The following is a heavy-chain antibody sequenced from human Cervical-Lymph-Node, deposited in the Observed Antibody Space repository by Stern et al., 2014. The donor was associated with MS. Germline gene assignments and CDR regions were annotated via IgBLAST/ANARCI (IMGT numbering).Heavy chain of an antibody. CDR2: IYYSGST. V-gene: IGHV4-59*01. J-gene: IGHJ6*02. CDR3: ARVVVTQGDYYYGMDV. Sequence: QVQLQESGPGLVKPSETLSLTCTVSGGSISSYYWSWIRQPPGKGLEWIGYIYYSGSTNYNPSLKSRVTISVDTSKNQLSLKLSSVTAADTAVYYCARVVVTQGDYYYGMDVWGQGTTVTVSS. D-gene: IGHD4-23*01. CDR1: GGSISSYY.